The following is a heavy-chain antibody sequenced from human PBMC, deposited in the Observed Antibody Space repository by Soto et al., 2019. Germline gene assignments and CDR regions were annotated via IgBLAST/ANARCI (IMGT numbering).Heavy chain of an antibody. Sequence: QVQLQQWGAGLLKPSETLSLTCAVYGGSFSGYYWSWIRQPPGKGLEWIGEINHSGSTNYNPYLKSRVTISVDTSKNQFSLKLSSVTAADTAVYYCARVGDIVVVVAATRRGWFDPWGQGTLVTVSS. J-gene: IGHJ5*02. CDR3: ARVGDIVVVVAATRRGWFDP. V-gene: IGHV4-34*01. CDR1: GGSFSGYY. D-gene: IGHD2-15*01. CDR2: INHSGST.